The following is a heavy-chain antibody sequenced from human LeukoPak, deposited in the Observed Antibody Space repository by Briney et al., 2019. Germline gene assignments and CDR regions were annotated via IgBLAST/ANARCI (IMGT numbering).Heavy chain of an antibody. CDR2: IYYSGST. J-gene: IGHJ4*02. CDR1: GGSISSYY. CDR3: ARLLAVAGNAADY. V-gene: IGHV4-59*08. Sequence: SETLSLTCTVSGGSISSYYWSWIRQPPGKGLEWIGYIYYSGSTNYNPSLKSRVTISVDTSKNQSSLKLSSVTAADTAVYYCARLLAVAGNAADYWGQGTLVTVSS. D-gene: IGHD6-19*01.